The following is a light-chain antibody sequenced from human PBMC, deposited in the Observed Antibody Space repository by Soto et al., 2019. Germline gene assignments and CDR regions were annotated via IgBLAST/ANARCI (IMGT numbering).Light chain of an antibody. V-gene: IGKV1-39*01. Sequence: IKMYQSPSTLSATVGDRVTITCRASQSISTWLAWYQQKPGKAPKLLIYAASSLQSGVPSRFSGSRSGPDFTLTISSLQPEDFATYYCQQSYSSPPTFGQGTKVDIK. CDR2: AAS. CDR1: QSISTW. CDR3: QQSYSSPPT. J-gene: IGKJ1*01.